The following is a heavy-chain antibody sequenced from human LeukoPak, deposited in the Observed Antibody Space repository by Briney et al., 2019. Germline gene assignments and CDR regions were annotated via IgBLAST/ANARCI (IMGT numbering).Heavy chain of an antibody. CDR3: AKDAPYSGRVFDC. D-gene: IGHD5-12*01. CDR2: ISGDGGMT. Sequence: GGSLRLSCGGSGFTLDGYGMHLVRQRPGKGLEWVSLISGDGGMTHYADSVKGRFTISRDNSKNSLYLQMNSLRIEDGAFYYCAKDAPYSGRVFDCWGQGTLVTVSS. CDR1: GFTLDGYG. J-gene: IGHJ4*02. V-gene: IGHV3-43*02.